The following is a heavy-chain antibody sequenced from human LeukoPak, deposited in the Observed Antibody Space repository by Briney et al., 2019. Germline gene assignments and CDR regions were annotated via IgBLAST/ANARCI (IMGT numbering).Heavy chain of an antibody. Sequence: PGGSLRLSCAASRFSFSSYAMHWVRQAPGKGLEWVAVISYDGSNKYYADSVKGRFTISRDNSRNTLYLQMNSLRAEDTAVYYCARDGGSYYPYFYYYYMDVWGKGTTVTVSS. V-gene: IGHV3-30*04. CDR1: RFSFSSYA. CDR3: ARDGGSYYPYFYYYYMDV. J-gene: IGHJ6*03. D-gene: IGHD1-26*01. CDR2: ISYDGSNK.